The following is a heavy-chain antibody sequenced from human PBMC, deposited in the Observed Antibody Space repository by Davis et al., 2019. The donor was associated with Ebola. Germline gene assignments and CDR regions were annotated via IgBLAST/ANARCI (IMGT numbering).Heavy chain of an antibody. CDR3: VRVYSGSYDL. CDR2: LKQGGAER. D-gene: IGHD1-26*01. Sequence: ASLKISCAASGITTSSHWLSRVLQAQAQRLPWVANLKQGGAERYYVDSVKGRFIISRDDAKNSLYLQMNSLRAEDTAVYYCVRVYSGSYDLWGQGTLVTVSS. CDR1: GITTSSHW. J-gene: IGHJ4*01. V-gene: IGHV3-7*01.